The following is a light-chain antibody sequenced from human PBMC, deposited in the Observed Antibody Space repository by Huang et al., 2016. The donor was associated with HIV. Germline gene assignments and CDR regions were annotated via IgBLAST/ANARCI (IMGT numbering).Light chain of an antibody. CDR3: MQALQTPLT. V-gene: IGKV2-28*01. CDR1: QSLQHSNRYNY. CDR2: LGS. Sequence: DIVMTQSPLSLPVNPGEPASISCRSSQSLQHSNRYNYLDWYLQKPGQSPQLLIYLGSNRASGVPDRFSGSGSGTDFTLKISRVEAEDVGVYYCMQALQTPLTFGGGTKVEI. J-gene: IGKJ4*01.